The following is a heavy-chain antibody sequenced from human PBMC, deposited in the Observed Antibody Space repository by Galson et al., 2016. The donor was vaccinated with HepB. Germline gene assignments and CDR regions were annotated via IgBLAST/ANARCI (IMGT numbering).Heavy chain of an antibody. CDR3: AKDSYGDPTGYFDY. CDR2: ISYDGSNK. J-gene: IGHJ4*02. CDR1: GFTFSSYA. D-gene: IGHD4-17*01. Sequence: SLRLSCAASGFTFSSYAMHWVRQAPGKGLEWVAVISYDGSNKYYADSVKGRFAISRDNSKNTLFLQMHSLRADDTAVYFCAKDSYGDPTGYFDYWGQGALVTVSS. V-gene: IGHV3-30*09.